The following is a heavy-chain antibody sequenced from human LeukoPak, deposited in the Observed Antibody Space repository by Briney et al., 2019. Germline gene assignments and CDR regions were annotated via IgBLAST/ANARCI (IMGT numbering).Heavy chain of an antibody. D-gene: IGHD4-17*01. V-gene: IGHV3-33*01. CDR3: ARATNGDLDY. J-gene: IGHJ4*02. CDR2: TWYDGINK. Sequence: PGGSLRLSCAASGSTFRSYGMHWVRQAPGKGLEWVAVTWYDGINKNYADSVKGRFTISRDNSKNTLYLQMNSLRAEGTAVYYCARATNGDLDYWGQGTLVTVSS. CDR1: GSTFRSYG.